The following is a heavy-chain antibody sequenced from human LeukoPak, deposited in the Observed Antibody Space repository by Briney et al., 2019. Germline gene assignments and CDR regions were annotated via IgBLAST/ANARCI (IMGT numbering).Heavy chain of an antibody. CDR1: GGSISSGGYY. D-gene: IGHD3-10*01. CDR2: IYYSGST. J-gene: IGHJ4*02. Sequence: SQTLSLTCTVSGGSISSGGYYWSWIRQHPGKGLEWIGYIYYSGSTYYNPSLKSRVTISVDTSKNQFSLKLSSVTAADTAVYYCARYRVFGSGNVDYWGRGTLVTVSS. V-gene: IGHV4-31*03. CDR3: ARYRVFGSGNVDY.